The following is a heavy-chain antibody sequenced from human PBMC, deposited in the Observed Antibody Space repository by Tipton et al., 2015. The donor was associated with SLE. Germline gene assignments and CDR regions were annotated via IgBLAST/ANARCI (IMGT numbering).Heavy chain of an antibody. CDR3: ARGRGVAAIFDY. V-gene: IGHV4-61*05. CDR1: GGSISSSSYY. J-gene: IGHJ4*02. Sequence: TLSLTCTVSGGSISSSSYYWGWIRQPPGKGLEWIGYIYYSGSTNYNPSLKSRVTISVDTSKNQFSLKLSSVTAADTAVYYCARGRGVAAIFDYWGQGTLVTVSS. D-gene: IGHD6-19*01. CDR2: IYYSGST.